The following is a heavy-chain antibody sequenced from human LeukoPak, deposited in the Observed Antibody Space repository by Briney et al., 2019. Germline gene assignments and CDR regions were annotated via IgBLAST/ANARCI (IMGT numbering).Heavy chain of an antibody. V-gene: IGHV3-30*02. CDR1: GFTFNNYG. D-gene: IGHD6-25*01. J-gene: IGHJ4*02. Sequence: TAGSLRLSCAASGFTFNNYGMHWVRQAPGKGLEWVACIRNDGSSKYYAAPVKRRFTISRDNSQNTLYLQMNSLRTEDRAVYYCAKDSDNPGGYYLDYWGPGTLVTASS. CDR2: IRNDGSSK. CDR3: AKDSDNPGGYYLDY.